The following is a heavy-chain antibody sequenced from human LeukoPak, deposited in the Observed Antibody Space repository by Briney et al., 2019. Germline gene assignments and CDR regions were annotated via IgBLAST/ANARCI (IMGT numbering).Heavy chain of an antibody. CDR1: GGSINNYY. D-gene: IGHD3-22*01. Sequence: SETLSLTCTVSGGSINNYYWTWIRQPAGKGLEWIGRIYSSGSTNYNPSLKSRVTMSVDTSKNQFSLKLSSVTAADTAVYYCARKARRSSGYYLPDYWGQGTLVTVSS. CDR2: IYSSGST. CDR3: ARKARRSSGYYLPDY. V-gene: IGHV4-4*07. J-gene: IGHJ4*02.